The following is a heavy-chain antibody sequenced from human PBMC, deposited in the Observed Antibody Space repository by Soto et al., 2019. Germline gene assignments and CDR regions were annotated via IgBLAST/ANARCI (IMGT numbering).Heavy chain of an antibody. V-gene: IGHV1-18*01. CDR2: ISAYNGNT. Sequence: GASAKVSCKAAGYTFTSYGISWVRQAPGQGFEWMGWISAYNGNTNYAQKLQGRVTMTTDTSTSTAYMELRSLRSDDTAVYYCASEYSSGWAPPYYYGMDVWGQGTTVTVSS. D-gene: IGHD6-19*01. CDR1: GYTFTSYG. J-gene: IGHJ6*02. CDR3: ASEYSSGWAPPYYYGMDV.